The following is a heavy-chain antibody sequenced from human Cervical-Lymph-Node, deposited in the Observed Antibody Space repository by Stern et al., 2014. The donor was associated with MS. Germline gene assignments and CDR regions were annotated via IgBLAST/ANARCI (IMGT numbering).Heavy chain of an antibody. CDR1: GGSISSAEYY. D-gene: IGHD5-24*01. CDR3: SRDADAYSLVFGY. CDR2: IHNSGTT. Sequence: QVQLQESGPGLVKPSQTLSLTCAVTGGSISSAEYYWSWIRQSPGKGLEWMGDIHNSGTTYYNPSLKSRVTISVDTSKNQFSLKVRSVTAADTAVYYCSRDADAYSLVFGYWGRGTLVTVSS. V-gene: IGHV4-30-4*01. J-gene: IGHJ4*02.